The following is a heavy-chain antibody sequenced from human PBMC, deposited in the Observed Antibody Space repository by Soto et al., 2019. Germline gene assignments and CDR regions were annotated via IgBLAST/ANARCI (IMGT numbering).Heavy chain of an antibody. CDR3: ARAVTGYSSSWYEVSLVNWFDP. V-gene: IGHV4-59*01. CDR1: GGSISSYY. Sequence: PSETLSLTCTVSGGSISSYYWSWIRQPPGTGLEWIGYIYYSGSTNYNPSLKSRVTISVDTSKNQFSLKLSSVTAADTAVYYCARAVTGYSSSWYEVSLVNWFDPWGQGTLVTVSS. D-gene: IGHD6-13*01. J-gene: IGHJ5*02. CDR2: IYYSGST.